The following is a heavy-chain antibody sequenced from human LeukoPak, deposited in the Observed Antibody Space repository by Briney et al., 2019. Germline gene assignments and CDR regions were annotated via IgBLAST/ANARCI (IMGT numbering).Heavy chain of an antibody. CDR1: GFTFTTYW. J-gene: IGHJ4*02. CDR3: ARESGSVTSEVDFDY. D-gene: IGHD4-17*01. CDR2: INQDGSEK. Sequence: GESLRLSCAASGFTFTTYWMTWVRQAPGKGLEWVANINQDGSEKYYVDSVKGRFTISRDNAKNSLYLQMNSLRAEDTAVYYCARESGSVTSEVDFDYWGQGTLVTVSS. V-gene: IGHV3-7*01.